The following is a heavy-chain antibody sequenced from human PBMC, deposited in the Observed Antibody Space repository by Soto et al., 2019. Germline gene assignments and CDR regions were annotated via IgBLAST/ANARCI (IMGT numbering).Heavy chain of an antibody. CDR3: ARGHKGYYYDSSGYSSGAFDI. D-gene: IGHD3-22*01. CDR1: GGSIIRYY. CDR2: IYTSGST. V-gene: IGHV4-4*07. Sequence: PSETLSLTCTASGGSIIRYYWSWIRQPAGKGLEWIGRIYTSGSTNYNPSLKSRVTMSVDTSKNQFSLKLSSVTAADTAVYYCARGHKGYYYDSSGYSSGAFDIWGQGTMVTVSS. J-gene: IGHJ3*02.